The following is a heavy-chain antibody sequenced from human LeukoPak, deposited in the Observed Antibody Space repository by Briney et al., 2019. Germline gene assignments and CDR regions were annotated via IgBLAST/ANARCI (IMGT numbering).Heavy chain of an antibody. Sequence: GGSLRLSCAASGFTFSSYEMNWVRQAPGKGLEWVSYISSTGTTMYYAGSVRGRFTISRDKAKNSLYLQMNSLRAEDTAVYYCARGVYWGQGTLVTVSS. CDR1: GFTFSSYE. V-gene: IGHV3-48*03. CDR3: ARGVY. J-gene: IGHJ4*02. CDR2: ISSTGTTM.